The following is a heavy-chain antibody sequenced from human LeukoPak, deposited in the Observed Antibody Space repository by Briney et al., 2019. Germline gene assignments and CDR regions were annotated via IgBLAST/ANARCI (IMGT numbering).Heavy chain of an antibody. Sequence: GGSLRLSCSASGFTFSSYEMNWVRQAPGKGLEWISYITGSGDTIYYADSVKGRFTISRDNAKNSLYLQMNSLGPEDTAVYYCAKGAMVRGVLDYWGQGTLVTVSS. V-gene: IGHV3-48*03. CDR3: AKGAMVRGVLDY. D-gene: IGHD3-10*01. J-gene: IGHJ4*02. CDR2: ITGSGDTI. CDR1: GFTFSSYE.